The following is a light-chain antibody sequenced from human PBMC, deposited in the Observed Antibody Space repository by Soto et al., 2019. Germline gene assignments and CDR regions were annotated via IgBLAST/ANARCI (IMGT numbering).Light chain of an antibody. CDR1: QNVNTN. Sequence: EVVLTQSPATLSVSPGERAIVSCRASQNVNTNLAWYQQKPGQVPRLLIYGASTGATDTPARFSSSGSGTEFTLTIPSLQSKDCAVDHCQQYNTWPITFGQGTRLEIK. CDR3: QQYNTWPIT. V-gene: IGKV3-15*01. J-gene: IGKJ5*01. CDR2: GAS.